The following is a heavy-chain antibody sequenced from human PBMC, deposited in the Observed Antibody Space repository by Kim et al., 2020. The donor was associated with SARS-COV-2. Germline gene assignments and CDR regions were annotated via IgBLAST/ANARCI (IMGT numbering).Heavy chain of an antibody. CDR3: ARVGSRFLEWLGYYYYYMDV. CDR1: GYTFTSYG. V-gene: IGHV1-18*01. D-gene: IGHD3-3*01. CDR2: ISAYNGNT. Sequence: ASVKVSCKASGYTFTSYGISWVRQAPGQGLEWMGWISAYNGNTNYAQKLQGRVTMTTDTSTSTAYMELRSLRSDDTAVYYCARVGSRFLEWLGYYYYYMDVWGKGTTVTVSS. J-gene: IGHJ6*03.